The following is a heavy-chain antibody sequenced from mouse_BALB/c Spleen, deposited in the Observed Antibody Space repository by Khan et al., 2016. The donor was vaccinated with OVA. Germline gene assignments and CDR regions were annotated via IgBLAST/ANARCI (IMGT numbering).Heavy chain of an antibody. V-gene: IGHV3-2*02. D-gene: IGHD1-1*01. J-gene: IGHJ2*01. CDR3: ARDYGSSYLFFDY. CDR1: GYSITSDYA. CDR2: ITYSGST. Sequence: EVELVESGPGLVKPSQSLSLTCTVTGYSITSDYAWNWIRQFPGNKLEWMAYITYSGSTGYNPSLKGRISITRDTSKNQFFLQLNSVTTEDTATYYCARDYGSSYLFFDYWGQGTTLTVSS.